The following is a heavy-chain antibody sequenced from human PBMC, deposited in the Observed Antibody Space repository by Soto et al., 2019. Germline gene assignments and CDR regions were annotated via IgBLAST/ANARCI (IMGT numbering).Heavy chain of an antibody. CDR3: AREPNYYFDY. V-gene: IGHV3-23*01. J-gene: IGHJ4*02. CDR1: GFTFSYYA. CDR2: IRGSGGST. Sequence: PGGSLRLSCAASGFTFSYYAMSWVRQAPGKGLEWVSSIRGSGGSTYYADSVKGRFTISRDNSKNTLYLQMNSLRAEDTAVYYCAREPNYYFDYWGQGALVTSPQ.